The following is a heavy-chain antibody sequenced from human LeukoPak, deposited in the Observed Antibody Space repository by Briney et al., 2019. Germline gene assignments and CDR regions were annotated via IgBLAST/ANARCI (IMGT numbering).Heavy chain of an antibody. V-gene: IGHV1-18*01. CDR1: GYTFTNYG. CDR3: ARDGTSTDDY. CDR2: ISGYNDNT. J-gene: IGHJ4*02. Sequence: VASVKVSCKASGYTFTNYGISWVRQAPGQGLEWMGWISGYNDNTNYAQKFQGRLTVTTDTSTSITYMELRSLRSDDTAVYYCARDGTSTDDYWGQGTLVTVSS. D-gene: IGHD2-2*01.